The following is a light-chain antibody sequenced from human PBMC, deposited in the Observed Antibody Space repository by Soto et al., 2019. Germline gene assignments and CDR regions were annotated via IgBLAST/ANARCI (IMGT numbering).Light chain of an antibody. V-gene: IGKV3-20*01. J-gene: IGKJ1*01. CDR3: QQYGSSPRT. Sequence: EIVLTQSPGTLSLSPGERATLSCRASQSVSSSYLAWYQQKPGQAPRLLIYGASSRATGIPDRFSGGGSGTDFTLTISRLEPEDFAVYYCQQYGSSPRTFGQWTKVDIK. CDR2: GAS. CDR1: QSVSSSY.